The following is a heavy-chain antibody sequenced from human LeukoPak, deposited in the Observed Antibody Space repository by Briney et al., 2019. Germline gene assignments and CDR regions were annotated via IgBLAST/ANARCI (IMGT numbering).Heavy chain of an antibody. CDR1: GGSISSYY. CDR2: IYYSGST. CDR3: AGRLWRRDGYNLSAFDI. Sequence: SETLSLTCTVSGGSISSYYWNWIRQPPGKGLEWIGYIYYSGSTNYNPSLKSRVTISVDTSKNQFSLKLSSVTAADTAVYYCAGRLWRRDGYNLSAFDIWGQGTMVTVTS. D-gene: IGHD5-24*01. J-gene: IGHJ3*02. V-gene: IGHV4-59*01.